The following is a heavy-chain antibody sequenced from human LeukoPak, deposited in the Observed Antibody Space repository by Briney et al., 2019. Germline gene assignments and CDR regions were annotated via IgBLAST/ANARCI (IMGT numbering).Heavy chain of an antibody. Sequence: SETLSLTCAVYGGSFSGYYWSWIRQPPGKGLEWIGEINHSGSTNYNPSLKSRVTISVDTSKNQFSLKLSSVTVADTAVYYCARLGYGSGSYYDDYWGQGTLVTVSS. CDR2: INHSGST. J-gene: IGHJ4*02. V-gene: IGHV4-34*01. D-gene: IGHD3-10*01. CDR1: GGSFSGYY. CDR3: ARLGYGSGSYYDDY.